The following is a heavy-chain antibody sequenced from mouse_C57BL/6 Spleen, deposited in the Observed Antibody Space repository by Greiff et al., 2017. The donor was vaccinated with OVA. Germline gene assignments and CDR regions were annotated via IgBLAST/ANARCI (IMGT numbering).Heavy chain of an antibody. Sequence: EVKLVESGGGLVKPGGSLKLSCAASGFTFSDYGMHWVRQAPEKGLEWVAYISSGSSTIYYADTVKGRFTISRDNAKNTLFLQMTSLRSEDTAMYYCARQRHYFDYWGQGTTLTVSS. CDR2: ISSGSSTI. CDR1: GFTFSDYG. V-gene: IGHV5-17*01. CDR3: ARQRHYFDY. J-gene: IGHJ2*01.